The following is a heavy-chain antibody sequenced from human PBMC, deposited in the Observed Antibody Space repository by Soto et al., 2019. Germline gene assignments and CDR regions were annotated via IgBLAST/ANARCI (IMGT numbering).Heavy chain of an antibody. CDR1: AYNLAGDG. J-gene: IGHJ6*02. V-gene: IGHV1-18*01. CDR2: INVHNGDT. CDR3: ARRGNPYMDV. Sequence: HVQVVQSGAEVKKPGASVRVSCKPSAYNLAGDGFTWVRQAPGQGLEWMGWINVHNGDTNYAQKFQDRFSLTTDTFTRTVYMELTNLRSDDTAVYYCARRGNPYMDVWGQGTTVIVSS.